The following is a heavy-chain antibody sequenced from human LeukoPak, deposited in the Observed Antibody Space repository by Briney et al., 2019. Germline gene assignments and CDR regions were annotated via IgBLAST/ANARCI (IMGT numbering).Heavy chain of an antibody. D-gene: IGHD4-11*01. Sequence: GGSLRLSCAASGFTFSSYAMSWVRQAPGKGLEWVSAISGSGGSTYYADSVKGRFTISRDNSKNTLYLQMNSLRAEDTAVYYCAKVGSDTVTSYYYYYYMDVWGKGTTVTVSS. CDR3: AKVGSDTVTSYYYYYYMDV. V-gene: IGHV3-23*01. J-gene: IGHJ6*03. CDR2: ISGSGGST. CDR1: GFTFSSYA.